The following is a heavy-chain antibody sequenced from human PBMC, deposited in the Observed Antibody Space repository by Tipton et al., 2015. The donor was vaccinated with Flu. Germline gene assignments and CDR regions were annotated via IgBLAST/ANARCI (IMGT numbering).Heavy chain of an antibody. CDR2: IYTSGST. Sequence: TPSLTCTVSGASISSAAYYWSWIRQPAGKGLEWIGRIYTSGSTNYNPSLKSRVSISLDTSKKQFSLKLTSVTAADAAVYYCARGPTVVTPVYAFDIWSQGTMVTVSS. J-gene: IGHJ3*02. D-gene: IGHD4-23*01. CDR1: GASISSAAYY. V-gene: IGHV4-61*02. CDR3: ARGPTVVTPVYAFDI.